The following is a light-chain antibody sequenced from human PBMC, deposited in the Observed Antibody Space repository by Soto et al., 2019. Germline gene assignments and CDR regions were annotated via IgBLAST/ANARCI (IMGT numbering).Light chain of an antibody. V-gene: IGKV3-20*01. CDR3: QQHGSSPPYT. CDR2: GAS. CDR1: QSVSSGY. Sequence: EIVLTQSPGTLSLSPGERATLSCRASQSVSSGYLAWYQQKPGQAPRLLIYGASSRATGIPDRFSGSWSGTDFTLSISRLEPEDFAVYYCQQHGSSPPYTFGQGTQLEIK. J-gene: IGKJ2*01.